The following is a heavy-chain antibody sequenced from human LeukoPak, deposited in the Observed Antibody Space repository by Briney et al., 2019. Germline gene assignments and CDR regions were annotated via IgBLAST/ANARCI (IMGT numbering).Heavy chain of an antibody. CDR1: GDSITNDIYY. CDR3: ARGLGDYVWGSYRPYAFGI. D-gene: IGHD3-16*02. CDR2: IYYRGST. J-gene: IGHJ3*02. V-gene: IGHV4-30-4*01. Sequence: SGTLSLTCTVSGDSITNDIYYWSWIRQPPGKGLEWIGYIYYRGSTYYNPSLKSRVTISVDTSKNQFSLKLSSVTAADTAVYYCARGLGDYVWGSYRPYAFGIWGQGTMVTVSS.